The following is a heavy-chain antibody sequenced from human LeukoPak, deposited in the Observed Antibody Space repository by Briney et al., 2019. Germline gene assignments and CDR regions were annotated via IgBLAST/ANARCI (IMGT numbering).Heavy chain of an antibody. CDR1: GGSISSGGYY. CDR2: IYYSGST. CDR3: ARGVYGVDY. D-gene: IGHD5/OR15-5a*01. Sequence: SSETLSLTCTVSGGSISSGGYYWSWIRQHPGQGLEWIGYIYYSGSTYYNPSLKSRVTISVDTSRNQFSLKLSSVTAADTAVYYCARGVYGVDYWGQGTLVTVSS. V-gene: IGHV4-31*03. J-gene: IGHJ4*02.